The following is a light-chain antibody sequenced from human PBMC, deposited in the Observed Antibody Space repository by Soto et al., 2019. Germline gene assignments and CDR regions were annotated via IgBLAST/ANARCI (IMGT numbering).Light chain of an antibody. J-gene: IGKJ1*01. CDR2: DAS. CDR3: QQRSRTWT. Sequence: EIVLTQSPATLSLPPGERATLSCRASQSVTSYLAWYQQRPGQAPRLLIYDASNRATGIPARFSGSGSGTDFTLTISTLEPEDFAVYYCQQRSRTWTFGQGTKVDIK. CDR1: QSVTSY. V-gene: IGKV3-11*01.